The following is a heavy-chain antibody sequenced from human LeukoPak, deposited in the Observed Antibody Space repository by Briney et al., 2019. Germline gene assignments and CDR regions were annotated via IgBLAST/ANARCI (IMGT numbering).Heavy chain of an antibody. D-gene: IGHD2-2*01. CDR1: GFTFSSYA. CDR3: AKNPGYCSSISCYYRFGSLDF. V-gene: IGHV3-23*01. CDR2: ISDGGGST. Sequence: GGCLRLSCAASGFTFSSYAMTWVRQAPGKGLEWVSAISDGGGSTYYADSVKGRFTISRDNSKNTLFLQMNSLRAEDTAVYHCAKNPGYCSSISCYYRFGSLDFWGQGTLVTVSS. J-gene: IGHJ4*02.